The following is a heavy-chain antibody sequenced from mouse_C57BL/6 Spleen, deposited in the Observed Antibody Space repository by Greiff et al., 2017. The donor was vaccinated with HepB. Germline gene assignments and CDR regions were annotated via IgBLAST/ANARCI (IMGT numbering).Heavy chain of an antibody. CDR3: YYYGSSVGFAY. CDR2: IYPGDGDT. Sequence: QVQLKQSGAELVKPGASVKISCKASGYAFSSYWMNWVKQRPGKGLEWIGQIYPGDGDTNYNGKFKGKATLTADKSSSTAYMQLSSLTSEDSAVYFCYYYGSSVGFAYWGQGTLVTVSA. V-gene: IGHV1-80*01. CDR1: GYAFSSYW. D-gene: IGHD1-1*01. J-gene: IGHJ3*01.